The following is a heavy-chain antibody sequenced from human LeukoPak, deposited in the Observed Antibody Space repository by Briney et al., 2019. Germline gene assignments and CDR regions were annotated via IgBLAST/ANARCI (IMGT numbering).Heavy chain of an antibody. V-gene: IGHV4-39*07. CDR2: IYYSGST. CDR1: GGSISSSSYY. CDR3: ARDRGRLTWFGELLYPNYFDY. J-gene: IGHJ4*02. D-gene: IGHD3-10*01. Sequence: SETLSLTCTVSGGSISSSSYYWGWIRQPPGKGLEWIGSIYYSGSTYYNPSLKSRVTISVDTSKNQFSLKLSSVTAADTAVYYCARDRGRLTWFGELLYPNYFDYWGQGTLVTVSS.